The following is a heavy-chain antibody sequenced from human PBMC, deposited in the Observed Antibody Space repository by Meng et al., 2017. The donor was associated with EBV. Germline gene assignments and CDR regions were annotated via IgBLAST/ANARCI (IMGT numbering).Heavy chain of an antibody. CDR1: GFTFSSYW. D-gene: IGHD2-15*01. Sequence: EVELVEAGGGLVQPGGSLRLSCAASGFTFSSYWMHWVRQAPGKGLVWVSAISGSGGSTYYADSVKGRFTISRDNSKNTLYLQMNSLRAEDTAVYYCAKSVVVVAAPFRYWGQGTLVTVSS. CDR2: ISGSGGST. CDR3: AKSVVVVAAPFRY. J-gene: IGHJ4*02. V-gene: IGHV3-23*04.